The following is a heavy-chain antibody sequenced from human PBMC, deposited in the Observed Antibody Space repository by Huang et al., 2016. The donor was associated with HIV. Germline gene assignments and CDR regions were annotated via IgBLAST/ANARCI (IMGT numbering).Heavy chain of an antibody. Sequence: ELVESGGGVVQSGGALTLSCVASGFRFKGYGMHWVRQTPGNGLEWVATISYNGYFKYYADSLGGRLSISRDNSKKTMNLQMDSLRPDDTAVYFCAKDRVLGGTSGPFDLWGQGTSVTVSP. CDR3: AKDRVLGGTSGPFDL. J-gene: IGHJ5*02. D-gene: IGHD1-26*01. CDR1: GFRFKGYG. CDR2: ISYNGYFK. V-gene: IGHV3-30*18.